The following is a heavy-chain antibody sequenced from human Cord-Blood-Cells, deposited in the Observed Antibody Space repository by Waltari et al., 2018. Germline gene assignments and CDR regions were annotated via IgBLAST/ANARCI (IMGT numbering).Heavy chain of an antibody. CDR2: VDPEEGET. CDR3: ATAYYDSSGYYYDY. CDR1: GYTLTELS. J-gene: IGHJ4*02. V-gene: IGHV1-24*01. Sequence: QVQLVQSGAEVKKPGASVKVSCKVSGYTLTELSMHWVRQVPGKGLEWMGAVDPEEGETIYAQKFQGRVTMTEDTSTDTAYMELSSLRSEDTAVYYCATAYYDSSGYYYDYWGQGTLVTVSS. D-gene: IGHD3-22*01.